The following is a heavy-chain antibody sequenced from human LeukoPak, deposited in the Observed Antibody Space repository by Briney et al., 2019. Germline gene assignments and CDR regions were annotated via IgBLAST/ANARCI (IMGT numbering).Heavy chain of an antibody. D-gene: IGHD3-10*01. J-gene: IGHJ4*02. V-gene: IGHV1-18*01. Sequence: ASVKVSCKASGYTFTSYGISWVRQAPGQGLEWMGGISGYNGNTNYAQKFQGRFTMTTDTSTSTVYMELRSLRSGDTAVYYCARDRLRGVIIEPFEYWGQGTLVTVSS. CDR3: ARDRLRGVIIEPFEY. CDR1: GYTFTSYG. CDR2: ISGYNGNT.